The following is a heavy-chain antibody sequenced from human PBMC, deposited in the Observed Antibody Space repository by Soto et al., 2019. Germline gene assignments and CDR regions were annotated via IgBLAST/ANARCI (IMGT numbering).Heavy chain of an antibody. V-gene: IGHV3-48*02. J-gene: IGHJ3*02. Sequence: GGSLRLSCAASGFTFSSFGMNWVRQAPGKGLEWVSYISTSSSTIYYADSVKGRFTISRDNAKNSLYLQMNSLRDEDTAVYYCARDRVLLWFGEANDAFDIWGQGTMVTVSS. CDR2: ISTSSSTI. CDR3: ARDRVLLWFGEANDAFDI. D-gene: IGHD3-10*01. CDR1: GFTFSSFG.